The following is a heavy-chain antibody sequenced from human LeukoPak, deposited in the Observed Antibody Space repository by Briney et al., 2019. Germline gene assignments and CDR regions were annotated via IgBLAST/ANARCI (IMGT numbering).Heavy chain of an antibody. CDR2: ISAYNGNT. D-gene: IGHD1-1*01. V-gene: IGHV1-18*04. Sequence: GASVKVSCKASGYTFTSYGISWVPQAPGQGLESMGWISAYNGNTNYAQKLQGRVTMTTDTSTSTAYMELRSLRSDDTAAYYCATVQLERGGFDPWGQGTLVTVSS. CDR3: ATVQLERGGFDP. J-gene: IGHJ5*02. CDR1: GYTFTSYG.